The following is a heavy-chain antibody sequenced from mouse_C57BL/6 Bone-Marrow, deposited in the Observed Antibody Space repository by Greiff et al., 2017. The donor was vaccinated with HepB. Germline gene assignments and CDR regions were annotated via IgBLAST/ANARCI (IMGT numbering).Heavy chain of an antibody. V-gene: IGHV1-81*01. J-gene: IGHJ3*01. CDR3: AREGTMVTTAAWFSY. Sequence: QVQLQQSGAELARPGASVKLSCKASGYTFTSYGISWVKQSTGQGLEWIGEIYPRSGNTYYNEKFKGKAPLTADKASSTAYMELRSLTSEDSAVYFCAREGTMVTTAAWFSYWDQGTRVTVTA. CDR1: GYTFTSYG. D-gene: IGHD2-2*01. CDR2: IYPRSGNT.